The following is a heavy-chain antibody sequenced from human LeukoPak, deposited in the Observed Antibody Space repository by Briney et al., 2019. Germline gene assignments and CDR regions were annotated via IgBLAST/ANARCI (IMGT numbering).Heavy chain of an antibody. D-gene: IGHD2-2*01. CDR1: GGTFSSYA. J-gene: IGHJ3*02. CDR3: ARDLRGYCSSTSCRMVAFDI. V-gene: IGHV1-69*05. Sequence: SVKVSCKASGGTFSSYAISWVRQAPGQGLEWMGGIIPIFGTANYAQKFQGRVTITTDESTSTAYMELSSLRSEDTAVYYCARDLRGYCSSTSCRMVAFDIWGQGTMVTVSS. CDR2: IIPIFGTA.